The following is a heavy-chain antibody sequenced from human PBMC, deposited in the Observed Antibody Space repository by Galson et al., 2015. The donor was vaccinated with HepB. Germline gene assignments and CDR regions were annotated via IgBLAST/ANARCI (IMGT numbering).Heavy chain of an antibody. CDR3: TTGSTIFWSGSYYYYYYMDV. D-gene: IGHD3-3*01. CDR1: GFTFSNAW. V-gene: IGHV3-15*07. J-gene: IGHJ6*03. CDR2: IKSKTDGGTT. Sequence: SLRLSCAASGFTFSNAWMNWVRQAPGEGLEWVGRIKSKTDGGTTDYAAPVKGRFTISRDDSKNTLYLQMNSLKTEDTAVYYCTTGSTIFWSGSYYYYYYMDVWGKGTTVTVSS.